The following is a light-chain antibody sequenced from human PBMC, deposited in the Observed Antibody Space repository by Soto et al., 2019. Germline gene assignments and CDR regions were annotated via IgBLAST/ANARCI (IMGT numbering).Light chain of an antibody. Sequence: QSVLTQPPSASGTPGQRVTISCSGSNSNIGTNTVNWYQQLPGTAPKLLIYSNNQRPSGVPDRFSGSKSGTSASLAISGLQSEDEADYYCGSFTTSRIWVFGGGTKLTVL. V-gene: IGLV1-44*01. CDR1: NSNIGTNT. J-gene: IGLJ3*02. CDR2: SNN. CDR3: GSFTTSRIWV.